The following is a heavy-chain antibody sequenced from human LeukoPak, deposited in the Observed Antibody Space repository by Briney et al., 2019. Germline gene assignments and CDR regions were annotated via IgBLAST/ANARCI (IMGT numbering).Heavy chain of an antibody. Sequence: ASVKVSCKASGYTFTSYAMHWVRQAPGQRLEWMGWINAGNGNTKYSQEFQGRVTITRDTSASTAYMELSSLRSEDTAVYYCARACGDYGDAFDIWGQGTMVTVSS. V-gene: IGHV1-3*03. CDR1: GYTFTSYA. CDR3: ARACGDYGDAFDI. D-gene: IGHD4-17*01. J-gene: IGHJ3*02. CDR2: INAGNGNT.